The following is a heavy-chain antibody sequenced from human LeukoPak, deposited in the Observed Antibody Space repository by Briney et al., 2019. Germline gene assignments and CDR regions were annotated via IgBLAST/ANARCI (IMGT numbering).Heavy chain of an antibody. D-gene: IGHD4/OR15-4a*01. CDR1: GVTLSDHH. Sequence: PGGSLRLSCAASGVTLSDHHMDWVRQAPGKALEWVGRIGKRVTGYTTTYAASVKGRFTFSRDDSKNSVYLQMNSLTSEDTAIYYCVSLHGDNIRKGFDPWGQGTLVTVSS. J-gene: IGHJ5*02. CDR3: VSLHGDNIRKGFDP. CDR2: IGKRVTGYTT. V-gene: IGHV3-72*01.